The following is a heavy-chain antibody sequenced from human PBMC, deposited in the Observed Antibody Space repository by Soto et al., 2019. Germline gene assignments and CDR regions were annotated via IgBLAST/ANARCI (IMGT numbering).Heavy chain of an antibody. CDR2: ISAYNGNT. CDR3: ASSLLVGYGLEGESD. Sequence: QVQLVQSGAEVKKPGASVKVSCKASGYTFTSYGISWVRQAPGQGLEWMGWISAYNGNTNYAQKLQGRVTMTTDTSPSTAYLELRSLRSDDTAVYYCASSLLVGYGLEGESDWGQGTLVTVSS. CDR1: GYTFTSYG. V-gene: IGHV1-18*01. D-gene: IGHD5-18*01. J-gene: IGHJ4*02.